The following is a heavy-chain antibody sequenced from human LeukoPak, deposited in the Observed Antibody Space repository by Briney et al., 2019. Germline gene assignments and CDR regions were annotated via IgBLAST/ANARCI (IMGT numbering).Heavy chain of an antibody. CDR1: GGSFSNYY. D-gene: IGHD1-7*01. J-gene: IGHJ6*03. CDR2: INDSGRT. V-gene: IGHV4-34*01. CDR3: ARRWNYGRNYYIDV. Sequence: PSETLSLTCAVYGGSFSNYYWSWIRHTPGKGMEWIGEINDSGRTNYNPSLMSRVTVSVDTSKNQFSLRLTSVTATDTAVYYCARRWNYGRNYYIDVWGKGAAVSVSS.